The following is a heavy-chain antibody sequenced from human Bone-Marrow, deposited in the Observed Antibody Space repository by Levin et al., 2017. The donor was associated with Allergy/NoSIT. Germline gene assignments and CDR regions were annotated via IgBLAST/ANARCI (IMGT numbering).Heavy chain of an antibody. D-gene: IGHD6-13*01. V-gene: IGHV3-30*18. CDR1: GFTFSSYG. CDR2: ISYDGSNK. CDR3: AKTGGIAAAGEAIDY. Sequence: GESLKISCAASGFTFSSYGMHWVRQAPGKGLEWVAVISYDGSNKYYADSVKGRFTISRDNSKNTLYLQMNSLRAEDTAVYYCAKTGGIAAAGEAIDYWGQGTLVTVSS. J-gene: IGHJ4*02.